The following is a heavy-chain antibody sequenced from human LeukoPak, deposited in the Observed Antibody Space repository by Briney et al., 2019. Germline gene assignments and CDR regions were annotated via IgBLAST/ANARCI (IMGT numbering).Heavy chain of an antibody. CDR1: GFTFSSYV. Sequence: GGSLRLSCAASGFTFSSYVMSWVRQAPGMGLEWVSSVIGDGGSTYYADSVKGRFTISRGNSKNTLYLQVNSLRAEDTAIYYCAKEGDRSFDYWGQGTLVTVSS. D-gene: IGHD3-16*01. V-gene: IGHV3-23*01. CDR2: VIGDGGST. J-gene: IGHJ4*02. CDR3: AKEGDRSFDY.